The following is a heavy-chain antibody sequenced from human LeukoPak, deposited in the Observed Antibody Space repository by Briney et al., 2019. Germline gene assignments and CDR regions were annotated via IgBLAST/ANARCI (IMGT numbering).Heavy chain of an antibody. D-gene: IGHD1-26*01. J-gene: IGHJ4*02. Sequence: SETLSLTCTVSGVSISSSSYYWNWIRQPPGKGLEWIGNIKYGGSTYYNPSLKSRVTISVDTSKNQFPLKLSSVTAADTAVFYCARRIGGSAEIDYWGQGTLVTVSS. CDR1: GVSISSSSYY. CDR3: ARRIGGSAEIDY. V-gene: IGHV4-39*01. CDR2: IKYGGST.